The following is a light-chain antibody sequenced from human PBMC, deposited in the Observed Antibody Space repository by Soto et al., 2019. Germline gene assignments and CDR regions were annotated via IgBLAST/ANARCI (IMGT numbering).Light chain of an antibody. Sequence: QSALTQPASVSGSPGQSITISCTGTSSDVGGYNDVSWYQQHPGKAPKLMIYDVSNRPSGVSNRFSGSKSGTTASLTISGLQAEDDDDYYCSSYTSSGTLVVFGGGTKLTVL. CDR1: SSDVGGYND. V-gene: IGLV2-14*01. CDR2: DVS. J-gene: IGLJ2*01. CDR3: SSYTSSGTLVV.